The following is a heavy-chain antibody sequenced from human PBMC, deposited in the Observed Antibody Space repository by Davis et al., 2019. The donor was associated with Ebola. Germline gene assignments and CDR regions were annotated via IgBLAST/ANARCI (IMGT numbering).Heavy chain of an antibody. J-gene: IGHJ4*03. Sequence: ASVKVSCKASGYTFTSYGISWVRQAPGQGLEWMGWISPYNGNTNYAQKLQGRVTITTDTSTSPAYMELRSLRSDDTAVYYCARVAKLVGGMDYFDYWGQGTTVTVSS. V-gene: IGHV1-18*01. D-gene: IGHD1-26*01. CDR1: GYTFTSYG. CDR2: ISPYNGNT. CDR3: ARVAKLVGGMDYFDY.